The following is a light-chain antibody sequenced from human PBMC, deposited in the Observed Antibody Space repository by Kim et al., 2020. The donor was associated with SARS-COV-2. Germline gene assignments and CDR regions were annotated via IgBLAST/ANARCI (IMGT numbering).Light chain of an antibody. CDR2: GAS. V-gene: IGKV1-27*01. CDR1: QGITSY. CDR3: QKYDSAPLT. J-gene: IGKJ4*01. Sequence: GDRITITCRASQGITSYLAWYQQKPGKVPKLLIYGASTLQSGVPSRFSGSGSGTDFTLTISNLQPEDVATYYCQKYDSAPLTFGGGTKVDIK.